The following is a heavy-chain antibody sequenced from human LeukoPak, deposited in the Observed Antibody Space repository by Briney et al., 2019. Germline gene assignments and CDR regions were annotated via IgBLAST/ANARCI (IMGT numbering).Heavy chain of an antibody. CDR1: GFTFSSYE. D-gene: IGHD3-10*01. J-gene: IGHJ4*02. CDR3: ARVDYYGSGSYIPPDY. CDR2: ISSSSSYI. Sequence: PGGSLRLSCAASGFTFSSYEMNWVRQAPGKGLEWVSSISSSSSYIYYADSVKGRFTISRDNAKNSLYLQMNSLRAEDTAVYYCARVDYYGSGSYIPPDYWGQGTLVTVSS. V-gene: IGHV3-21*01.